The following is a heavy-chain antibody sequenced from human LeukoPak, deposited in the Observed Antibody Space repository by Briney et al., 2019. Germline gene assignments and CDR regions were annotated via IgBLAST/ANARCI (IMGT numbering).Heavy chain of an antibody. D-gene: IGHD3-3*01. Sequence: SETLSLTCSVSGSAISPHHWTWIRQAPGEGLEWMGYIHYRGTTNYSPSLKNRLTMSVDTSKNQISLKLTSVTAADTAVYYCARIQPSCPGLGFCSFDIWGQGTLATVSS. J-gene: IGHJ3*02. CDR1: GSAISPHH. CDR2: IHYRGTT. V-gene: IGHV4-59*11. CDR3: ARIQPSCPGLGFCSFDI.